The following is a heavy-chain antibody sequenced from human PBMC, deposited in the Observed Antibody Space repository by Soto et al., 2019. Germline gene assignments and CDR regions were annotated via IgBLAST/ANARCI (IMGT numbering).Heavy chain of an antibody. Sequence: VQLLESGGGLIQPGGSLRLSCAASGFTFSYGIHWLRQAPGKGLEWVAYISYDSSNKFYGDSVKGRFTISRDNSKNTQFLQMNSLRAEDTAVYYCAKLVIGYCSGNTCDDYWAQGTLVAVSS. CDR3: AKLVIGYCSGNTCDDY. CDR2: ISYDSSNK. V-gene: IGHV3-30*18. D-gene: IGHD2-15*01. J-gene: IGHJ4*02. CDR1: GFTFSYG.